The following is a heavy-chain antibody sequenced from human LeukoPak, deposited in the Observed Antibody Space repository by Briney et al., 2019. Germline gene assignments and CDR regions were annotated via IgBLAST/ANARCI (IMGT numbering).Heavy chain of an antibody. J-gene: IGHJ4*02. CDR2: IYYSGST. D-gene: IGHD3-16*01. Sequence: SETLSLTCTVSGGSISSYYWSWIRQPPGKGLEWIGYIYYSGSTNYNPSLKSRVTISLDTSNNAFTLKLSSVTAADTAVYYCARKRKGAYDFDHWGQGTLVTVSS. CDR3: ARKRKGAYDFDH. V-gene: IGHV4-59*12. CDR1: GGSISSYY.